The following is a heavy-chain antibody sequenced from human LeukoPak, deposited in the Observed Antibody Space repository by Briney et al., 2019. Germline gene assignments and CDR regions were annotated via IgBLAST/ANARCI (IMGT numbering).Heavy chain of an antibody. D-gene: IGHD2-15*01. J-gene: IGHJ6*03. CDR1: GFTFSSYA. CDR3: ARDPVCSGGSCYSSYYYYYMDV. Sequence: QPGGSLRLSCAASGFTFSSYAMHWVRQAPGKGLEYVSAISSNGGSTYYANSVKGRFTISRDNSKNTLYLQMGSLRAEDMAVYYCARDPVCSGGSCYSSYYYYYMDVWGKGTTVTVSS. CDR2: ISSNGGST. V-gene: IGHV3-64*01.